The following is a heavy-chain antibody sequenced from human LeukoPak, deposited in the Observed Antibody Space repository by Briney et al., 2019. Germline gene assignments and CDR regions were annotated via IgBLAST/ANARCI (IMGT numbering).Heavy chain of an antibody. Sequence: GASVKVSCKASGYIFTSYGISWVRQAPGQGLEWMGWISAYNGSTNYAQKLQGRVTMTTDTSTSTAYMELRSLRSDDTAVYYCARRITVTWFDPWGQGTLVTVSS. J-gene: IGHJ5*02. CDR2: ISAYNGST. V-gene: IGHV1-18*01. CDR3: ARRITVTWFDP. CDR1: GYIFTSYG. D-gene: IGHD4-17*01.